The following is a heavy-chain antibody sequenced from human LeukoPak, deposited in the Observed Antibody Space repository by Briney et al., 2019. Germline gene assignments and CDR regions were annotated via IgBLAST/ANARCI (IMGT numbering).Heavy chain of an antibody. Sequence: SQTLSLTCTVSGGSFSSGSYYWSWIRQPAGKGLEWIGRIYTSGSTNYNPSLKSRVTISVDTSKNQFSLKLSSVTAADTAVYYCARGQYCSSTSCEGMFDPWGQGTLVTVSS. CDR3: ARGQYCSSTSCEGMFDP. V-gene: IGHV4-61*02. J-gene: IGHJ5*02. D-gene: IGHD2-2*01. CDR1: GGSFSSGSYY. CDR2: IYTSGST.